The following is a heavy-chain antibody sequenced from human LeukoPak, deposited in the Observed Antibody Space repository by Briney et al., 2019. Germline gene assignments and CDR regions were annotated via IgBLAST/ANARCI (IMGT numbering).Heavy chain of an antibody. CDR3: ARGVFGELFPDAFDI. D-gene: IGHD3-10*02. V-gene: IGHV3-66*01. Sequence: PGGSLRLSCAASGCTVSSNYMSWVRQAPGKGLEWVSVIYSGGSTYYADSVKGRFTISRDNSKNTLYLQMNSLRAEDTAVYYCARGVFGELFPDAFDIWGQGTMVTVSS. CDR1: GCTVSSNY. CDR2: IYSGGST. J-gene: IGHJ3*02.